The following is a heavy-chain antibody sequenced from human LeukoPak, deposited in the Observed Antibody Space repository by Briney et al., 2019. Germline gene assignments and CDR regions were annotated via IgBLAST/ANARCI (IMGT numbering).Heavy chain of an antibody. CDR1: GGSISNYY. D-gene: IGHD3-10*01. Sequence: ETLSLPCTVSGGSISNYYWSWLRQPPGKGLEWIGHIYSSGSTNYNPSLRSRLTISVDTSTSQLSLKLTSVTAADTAVYYCARHKPTGSYPLELWGQGTLVTVSS. CDR2: IYSSGST. J-gene: IGHJ4*02. V-gene: IGHV4-59*08. CDR3: ARHKPTGSYPLEL.